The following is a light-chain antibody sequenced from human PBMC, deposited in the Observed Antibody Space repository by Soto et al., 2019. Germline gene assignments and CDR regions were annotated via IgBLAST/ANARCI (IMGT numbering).Light chain of an antibody. Sequence: EVVMTQSPATLSVSPGERATLSCRASQSIRTYLAWYQVKPGQAPRLLIYDASRRASGVPTRFSGSGSGTDFTLTISSLEPEDFALYYCQQRNTWPPITFGQGTRLEIK. CDR1: QSIRTY. CDR2: DAS. V-gene: IGKV3-11*01. CDR3: QQRNTWPPIT. J-gene: IGKJ5*01.